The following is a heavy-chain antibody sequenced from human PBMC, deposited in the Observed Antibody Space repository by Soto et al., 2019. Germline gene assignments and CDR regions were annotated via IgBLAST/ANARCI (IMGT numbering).Heavy chain of an antibody. V-gene: IGHV1-69*12. CDR2: IIAMFVTA. CDR1: GCTFSTYA. CDR3: ASGIQLWLRRINNGYSG. D-gene: IGHD5-18*01. Sequence: QVQLVQSGAEVKKPESSVKVSFKAPGCTFSTYAISWVRQAPGQGLEWMGGIIAMFVTANYAQRFQDRVTITADESTNTVYMELSSLRSEDTAVYFCASGIQLWLRRINNGYSGWGQGTAVPVTS. J-gene: IGHJ4*02.